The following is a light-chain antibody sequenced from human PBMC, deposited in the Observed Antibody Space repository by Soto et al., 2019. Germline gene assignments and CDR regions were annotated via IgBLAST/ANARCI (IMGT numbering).Light chain of an antibody. CDR3: QQYHRSSIT. V-gene: IGKV1-5*01. CDR2: DAS. Sequence: DIQMTQSPSTLSASVGDRVTITCRASQSLNNGLAWYRQKPGKAPNLLIYDASTLERGVPSRFSGTGSGTEFTLTISSLQPDDFATYYCQQYHRSSITFGQGTRLEIK. CDR1: QSLNNG. J-gene: IGKJ5*01.